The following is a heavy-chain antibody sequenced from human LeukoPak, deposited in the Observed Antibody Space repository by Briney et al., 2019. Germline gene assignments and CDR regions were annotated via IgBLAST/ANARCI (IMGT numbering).Heavy chain of an antibody. V-gene: IGHV3-23*01. CDR2: ISGSGGST. J-gene: IGHJ4*02. D-gene: IGHD3-22*01. CDR3: AKDRATMIVTDY. Sequence: GGPLRLSCAASGFTFSSYAMSWVRQAPGKGLEWVSAISGSGGSTYYADSVKGRFTISRDNSKNTLYLQMNSLRAEETAVYYCAKDRATMIVTDYWGQGTLVTVSS. CDR1: GFTFSSYA.